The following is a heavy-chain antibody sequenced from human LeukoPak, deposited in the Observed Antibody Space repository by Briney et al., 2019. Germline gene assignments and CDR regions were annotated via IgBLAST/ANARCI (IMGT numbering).Heavy chain of an antibody. CDR3: ARHALTVTTSNYYYGMDV. D-gene: IGHD4-11*01. CDR1: GYSFTSYW. Sequence: GESLKISCKGSGYSFTSYWISWVRQIPGKGLEWMGRIDPSDSYTNYSPSFQGHVTISADKSISTAYLQWSSLKASDTAMYYCARHALTVTTSNYYYGMDVWGQGTTVTVSS. J-gene: IGHJ6*02. CDR2: IDPSDSYT. V-gene: IGHV5-10-1*01.